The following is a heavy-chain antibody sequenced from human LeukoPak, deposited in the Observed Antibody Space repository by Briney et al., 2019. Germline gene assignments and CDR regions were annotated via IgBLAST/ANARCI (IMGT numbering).Heavy chain of an antibody. Sequence: PGRSLRLSCAASGFTFSSYAMHWVRQAPGKGLQRVAVISYDGSNKYYADSVKGRFTISRDNSKNTLYLQMNSLRAEDTAVYYCARGLVGYCSGGSCLHALLGNYGMDVWGQGTTVTVSS. CDR3: ARGLVGYCSGGSCLHALLGNYGMDV. CDR1: GFTFSSYA. J-gene: IGHJ6*02. V-gene: IGHV3-30*04. CDR2: ISYDGSNK. D-gene: IGHD2-15*01.